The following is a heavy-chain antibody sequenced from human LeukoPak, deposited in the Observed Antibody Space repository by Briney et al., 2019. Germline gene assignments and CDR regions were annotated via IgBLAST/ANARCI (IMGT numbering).Heavy chain of an antibody. J-gene: IGHJ5*02. D-gene: IGHD1-26*01. Sequence: PSETLSLTCAVSGGSISSSSWWSWVRQPPGKGLEWIGEIFHSGSTNYNPSPKSRVTISVDKSKNQFSLKLNSVTAADTAVYYCARGGNKWELDNWFDPWGQGTLVTVSS. CDR2: IFHSGST. CDR3: ARGGNKWELDNWFDP. V-gene: IGHV4-4*02. CDR1: GGSISSSSW.